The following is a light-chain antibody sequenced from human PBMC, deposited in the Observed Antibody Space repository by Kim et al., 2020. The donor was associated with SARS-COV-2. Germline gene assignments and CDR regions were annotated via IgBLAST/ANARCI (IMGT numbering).Light chain of an antibody. CDR3: QQYGIAPPYT. V-gene: IGKV3-20*01. CDR1: QGVCSHC. Sequence: GETAARACRTSQGVCSHCLGWDQQKPGQGPRLLLYSVNNRATDIPDRFSGSGTGTDFTLTITRLEPEDFAVYYCQQYGIAPPYTFGQGTKLEI. CDR2: SVN. J-gene: IGKJ2*01.